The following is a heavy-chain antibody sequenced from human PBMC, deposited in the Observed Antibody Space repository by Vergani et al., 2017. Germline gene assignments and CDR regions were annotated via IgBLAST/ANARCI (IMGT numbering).Heavy chain of an antibody. CDR2: ISSSSSYT. CDR3: AREPIVVVVAATPNYYYYGMDV. V-gene: IGHV3-21*01. Sequence: EVQLLESGGGLVQPGGSLRLSCAASGFTFSSYAMSWVRQAPGKGLEWVSAISSSSSYTNYADSVKGRFTISRDNAKNSLYLQMNSLRAEDTAVYYCAREPIVVVVAATPNYYYYGMDVWGQGTTVTVS. J-gene: IGHJ6*02. D-gene: IGHD2-15*01. CDR1: GFTFSSYA.